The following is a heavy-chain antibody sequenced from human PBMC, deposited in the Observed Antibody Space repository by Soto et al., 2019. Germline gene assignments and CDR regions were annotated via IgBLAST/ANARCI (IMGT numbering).Heavy chain of an antibody. Sequence: GGSLRLSCAASGFTFSSYAMNWVRQAPGKGLEWVSSITSSGSHRYHADSVKGRFTISRDNAQNSLYLQMNSLRVEDTALYYCAREREEDLDSWGQGTLVTVSS. J-gene: IGHJ4*02. CDR1: GFTFSSYA. CDR3: AREREEDLDS. V-gene: IGHV3-21*01. CDR2: ITSSGSHR.